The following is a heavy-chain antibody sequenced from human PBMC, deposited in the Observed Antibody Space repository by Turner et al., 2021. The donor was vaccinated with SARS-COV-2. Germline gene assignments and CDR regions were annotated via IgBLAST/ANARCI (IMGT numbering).Heavy chain of an antibody. Sequence: QLQLVQSAPDLTEPGASVRVACMASTYSFSGYNNHWVRQAPGQGLGWMGWLNAGNGDTDYEQKFQGRLTMTRDTSIRTAYMDMTRLKSDDTAIYYCARLAPDSSGYLYVGAFDVWGQGTRVTVSS. J-gene: IGHJ3*01. D-gene: IGHD3-22*01. CDR2: LNAGNGDT. V-gene: IGHV1-2*02. CDR3: ARLAPDSSGYLYVGAFDV. CDR1: TYSFSGYN.